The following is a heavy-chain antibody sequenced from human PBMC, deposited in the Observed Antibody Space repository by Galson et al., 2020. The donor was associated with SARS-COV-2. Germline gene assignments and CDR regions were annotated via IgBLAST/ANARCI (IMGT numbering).Heavy chain of an antibody. J-gene: IGHJ6*02. CDR3: TRGGVIRYYYYGMDV. V-gene: IGHV3-49*03. Sequence: GGSLRLSCTASGFTFGDYAMSWFRQAPGKGLEWVGFIRSKAYGGTTEYAASVKGRFTISRDDSKSIAYLQMNSLKTEDTAVYYCTRGGVIRYYYYGMDVWGQGTTVTVSS. CDR2: IRSKAYGGTT. CDR1: GFTFGDYA. D-gene: IGHD2-21*01.